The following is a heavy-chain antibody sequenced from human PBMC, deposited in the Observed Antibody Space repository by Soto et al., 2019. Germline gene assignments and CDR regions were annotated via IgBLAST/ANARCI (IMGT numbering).Heavy chain of an antibody. V-gene: IGHV3-30-3*01. D-gene: IGHD1-26*01. CDR1: GFTFSAYT. Sequence: ESGGGVVQPGRSLRLSCAASGFTFSAYTMHWVRQPPGKGLERVAVISYDGNNERYTDPVKGRFTVSRDNSKSTLYLQMNSLKSEDTAVYYCARDGYSGRSDGFDIWGQGTMVTVSS. CDR3: ARDGYSGRSDGFDI. CDR2: ISYDGNNE. J-gene: IGHJ3*02.